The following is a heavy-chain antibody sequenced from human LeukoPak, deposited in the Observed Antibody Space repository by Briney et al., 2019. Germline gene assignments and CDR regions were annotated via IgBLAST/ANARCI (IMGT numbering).Heavy chain of an antibody. J-gene: IGHJ4*02. V-gene: IGHV3-23*01. CDR3: AKEGVQLWFDY. D-gene: IGHD5-18*01. CDR1: GFTFSSYW. CDR2: ISGSGGST. Sequence: GGSLRLSCAASGFTFSSYWMIWVRQAPGKGLEWVSAISGSGGSTYYADSVKGRFTIPRDNSKNTLYLQMNSLRAEDTAVYYCAKEGVQLWFDYWGQGTLVTVSS.